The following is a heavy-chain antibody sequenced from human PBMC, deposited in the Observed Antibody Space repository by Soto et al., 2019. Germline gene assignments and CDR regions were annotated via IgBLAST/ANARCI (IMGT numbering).Heavy chain of an antibody. CDR3: ARDRVGYDFWSGGYYYYLDV. CDR1: GYTFTSYW. CDR2: IKQDGSEK. D-gene: IGHD3-3*01. Sequence: SCKASGYTFTSYWMSWVRQAPGKGLEWVANIKQDGSEKYYVDSVKGRFTISRDNAKNSLYLQMNSLRAEDTAVYYCARDRVGYDFWSGGYYYYLDVWGKGTTVTVSS. V-gene: IGHV3-7*01. J-gene: IGHJ6*03.